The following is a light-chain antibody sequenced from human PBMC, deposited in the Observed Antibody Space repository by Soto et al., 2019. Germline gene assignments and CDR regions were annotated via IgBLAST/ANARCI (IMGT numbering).Light chain of an antibody. V-gene: IGKV1-33*01. CDR3: QQYDSLPLT. CDR1: QDISNY. J-gene: IGKJ5*01. CDR2: DVS. Sequence: DIQMTQSPPSLSVSVGDRVTITCQASQDISNYLHWFQQKPGKAPQLLIFDVSNLQTGVPSRFSGGGSGTDFALTISRLEPEDIATYYCQQYDSLPLTFGQGTRLEI.